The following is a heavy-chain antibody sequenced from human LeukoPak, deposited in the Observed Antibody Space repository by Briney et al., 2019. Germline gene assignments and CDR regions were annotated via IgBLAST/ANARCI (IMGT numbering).Heavy chain of an antibody. J-gene: IGHJ6*03. V-gene: IGHV1-18*01. Sequence: ASVKVSCKASGYTFTSYGISWVRQAPGQGHEWMGWISAYNGNTNYAQKLQGRVTMTTDTSTSTAYMELRSLRSDDTAVYYCARVPPARVLRYFDWLGDYYYYYMDVWGKGTTVTVSS. CDR2: ISAYNGNT. D-gene: IGHD3-9*01. CDR1: GYTFTSYG. CDR3: ARVPPARVLRYFDWLGDYYYYYMDV.